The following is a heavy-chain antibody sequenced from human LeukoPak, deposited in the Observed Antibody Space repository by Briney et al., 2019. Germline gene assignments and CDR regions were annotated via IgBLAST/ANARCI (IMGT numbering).Heavy chain of an antibody. Sequence: SETLSLTCTVSGGSISSYYWSWIRQPPGKGLEWIGYIYYSGSTNYNPSLKSRVTISIDTSKSQFSLKLTSVTAADTAVYYCARPPPPYYYSWDVGGKGPRVTFPS. CDR1: GGSISSYY. V-gene: IGHV4-59*08. CDR2: IYYSGST. J-gene: IGHJ6*03. CDR3: ARPPPPYYYSWDV.